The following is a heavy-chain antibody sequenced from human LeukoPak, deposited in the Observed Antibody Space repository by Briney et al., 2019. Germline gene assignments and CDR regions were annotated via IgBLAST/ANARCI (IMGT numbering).Heavy chain of an antibody. CDR3: AKDIGMTTFWYFDL. J-gene: IGHJ2*01. Sequence: GGSLRLSCAASGFTFDDYAMHWVRQAPGKGLEWVSGISWNSGSIGYADSVKGRFTISRDNAKNSLYLQMNSLRAEDTALYYCAKDIGMTTFWYFDLWGRGTLVTVSS. V-gene: IGHV3-9*01. D-gene: IGHD4-11*01. CDR1: GFTFDDYA. CDR2: ISWNSGSI.